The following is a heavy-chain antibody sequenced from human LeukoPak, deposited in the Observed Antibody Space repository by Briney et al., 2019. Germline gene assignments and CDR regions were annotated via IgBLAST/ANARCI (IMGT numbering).Heavy chain of an antibody. J-gene: IGHJ4*02. D-gene: IGHD3-3*01. V-gene: IGHV1-2*07. CDR3: ASRNFDFWSGYYTTFDY. CDR1: GYTFTGYY. Sequence: GASVKVSCKASGYTFTGYYMHWVRQAPGQGLEWMGWINPNSGGTNYAHKFQGRVTMTRDTSINTAYMELSRLRSVDTAVYYCASRNFDFWSGYYTTFDYWRQGTLVTVSS. CDR2: INPNSGGT.